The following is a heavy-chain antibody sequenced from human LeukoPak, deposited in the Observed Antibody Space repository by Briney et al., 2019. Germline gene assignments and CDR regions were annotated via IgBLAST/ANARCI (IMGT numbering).Heavy chain of an antibody. D-gene: IGHD4/OR15-4a*01. Sequence: GASVKVSCKASGYTFTSYGISWVRQAPGQGLEWMGWINTRTANPTYAQGFVGRFVFSVDTSVNTAYLQISSLKAEDTAVYYCVRVGVLTTVFDYWGQGTLVAVSS. J-gene: IGHJ4*02. CDR1: GYTFTSYG. CDR2: INTRTANP. CDR3: VRVGVLTTVFDY. V-gene: IGHV7-4-1*02.